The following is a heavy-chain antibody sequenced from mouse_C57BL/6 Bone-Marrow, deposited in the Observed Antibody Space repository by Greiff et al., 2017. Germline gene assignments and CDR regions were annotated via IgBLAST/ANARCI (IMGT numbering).Heavy chain of an antibody. D-gene: IGHD1-1*01. CDR2: ISSGGDYI. CDR1: GFTFSSYA. Sequence: DVHLVESGEGLVKPGGSLKLSCAASGFTFSSYAMSWVRQTPEKRLEWVAYISSGGDYIYYADTVKGRFTISGDNARNTLYLQMSSLKSEDTAMYYCTRVGAYGSSPFAYWGQGTLVTVSA. J-gene: IGHJ3*01. V-gene: IGHV5-9-1*02. CDR3: TRVGAYGSSPFAY.